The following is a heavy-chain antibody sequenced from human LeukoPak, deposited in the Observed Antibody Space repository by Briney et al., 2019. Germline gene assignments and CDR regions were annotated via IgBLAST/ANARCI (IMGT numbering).Heavy chain of an antibody. J-gene: IGHJ4*02. V-gene: IGHV3-11*04. D-gene: IGHD6-13*01. Sequence: GGSLRLSCAASGFTFSDYYMRWIRQAPGKGLEWVSYISSSGSTIYYADSVKGRFTISRDNAKNSLYLQMNSLRAEDTAVYYCARTLIMGIAAAIDYFDYWGQGTLVTVSS. CDR3: ARTLIMGIAAAIDYFDY. CDR2: ISSSGSTI. CDR1: GFTFSDYY.